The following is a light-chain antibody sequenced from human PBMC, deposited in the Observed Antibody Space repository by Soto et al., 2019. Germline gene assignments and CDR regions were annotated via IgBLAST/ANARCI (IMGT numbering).Light chain of an antibody. CDR3: QHSRSPSWT. J-gene: IGKJ1*01. V-gene: IGKV3-20*01. CDR2: GAS. Sequence: EIVLTQSPGTLSLSPGERATLSCRASQSVTSNYLAWYQQKPGQAPRLLIFGASSRATGIPDKFSGSGSGTDFTLTISRLEPDDFAVYYCQHSRSPSWTFGQGTKVEIK. CDR1: QSVTSNY.